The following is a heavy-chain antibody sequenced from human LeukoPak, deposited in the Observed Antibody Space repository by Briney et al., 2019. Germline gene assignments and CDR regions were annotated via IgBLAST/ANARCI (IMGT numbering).Heavy chain of an antibody. CDR2: INPSGSST. J-gene: IGHJ4*02. CDR3: ERDQRARLVWGIDY. D-gene: IGHD3-16*01. CDR1: GYTFTSYY. V-gene: IGHV1-46*01. Sequence: ASVKVSCKASGYTFTSYYMHWARQAPGQGLEWMGIINPSGSSTSYAQKFQVRVTMTRDTSTSTAYMELSRLRSDDTGVYYCERDQRARLVWGIDYWGQGTLVSVSS.